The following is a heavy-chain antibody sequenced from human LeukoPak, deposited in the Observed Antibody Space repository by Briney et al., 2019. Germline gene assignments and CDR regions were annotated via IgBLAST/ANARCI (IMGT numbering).Heavy chain of an antibody. V-gene: IGHV4-59*12. CDR3: ARGPFPNYYGSGSFEL. CDR1: GGSLSTYY. Sequence: SETLSLTCTVSGGSLSTYYWSWLRRPPGKGLEWVGYVYFTGSPKYNPSLKTRVTISQDTSKNQFFLNLRSVTAADTAVYYCARGPFPNYYGSGSFELWGQGALVTVSS. CDR2: VYFTGSP. J-gene: IGHJ4*02. D-gene: IGHD3-10*01.